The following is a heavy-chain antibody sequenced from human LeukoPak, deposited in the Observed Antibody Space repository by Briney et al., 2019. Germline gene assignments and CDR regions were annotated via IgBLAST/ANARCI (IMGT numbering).Heavy chain of an antibody. CDR1: GFTFSSYA. J-gene: IGHJ4*02. V-gene: IGHV3-30-3*01. Sequence: GGSLRLSCAASGFTFSSYAMHWVRQAPGKGLGWVAVISYDGSNKYYADSVKGRFTISRDNSKNTLYLQMNSLRAEDTAVYYCARAQGKDIVATNYLDYWGQGTLVTVSS. D-gene: IGHD5-12*01. CDR2: ISYDGSNK. CDR3: ARAQGKDIVATNYLDY.